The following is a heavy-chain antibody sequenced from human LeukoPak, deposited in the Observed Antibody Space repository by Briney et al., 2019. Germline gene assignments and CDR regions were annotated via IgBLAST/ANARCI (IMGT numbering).Heavy chain of an antibody. CDR1: GFTFSSYG. CDR2: ISYDGSNK. Sequence: GGSLRLSCAASGFTFSSYGMHWVRQAPGKGLEWVAVISYDGSNKYYADSVKGRFTISRDNSKNTLYLQMNSLRAEDTAVYYCAKGENDYGVFDIWGQGTMVTVSS. CDR3: AKGENDYGVFDI. J-gene: IGHJ3*02. V-gene: IGHV3-30*18. D-gene: IGHD4-17*01.